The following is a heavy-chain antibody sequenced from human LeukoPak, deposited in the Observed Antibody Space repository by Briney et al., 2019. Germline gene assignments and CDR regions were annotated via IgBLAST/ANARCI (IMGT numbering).Heavy chain of an antibody. CDR2: ISGSGGST. CDR3: ARVTYYYGSGSLNWFDP. J-gene: IGHJ5*02. Sequence: GGSLRLSCAASGFTFSSYAMSWVRQAPGKGLEWVSAISGSGGSTYYADSVKGRFTISRDNSKNTLYLQMNSLRAEDTAVYYCARVTYYYGSGSLNWFDPWGQGTLVTVSS. D-gene: IGHD3-10*01. V-gene: IGHV3-23*01. CDR1: GFTFSSYA.